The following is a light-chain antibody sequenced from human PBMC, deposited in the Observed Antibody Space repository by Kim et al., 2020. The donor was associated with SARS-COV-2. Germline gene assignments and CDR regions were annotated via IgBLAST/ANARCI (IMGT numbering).Light chain of an antibody. V-gene: IGKV3-20*01. CDR3: QQYANIPRT. CDR1: QSVASNF. J-gene: IGKJ1*01. CDR2: GAS. Sequence: EVVLTQSPGTLSLSPGERVTLSCRASQSVASNFLAWYQQKPGQAPRLLIYGASSRATGIPDRFSGSGSGTDFTLTVSRLEPEDFAVYYCQQYANIPRTFGQGTKVDIK.